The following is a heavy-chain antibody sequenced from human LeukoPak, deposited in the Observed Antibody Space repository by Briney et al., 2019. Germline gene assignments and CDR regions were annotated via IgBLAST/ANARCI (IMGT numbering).Heavy chain of an antibody. V-gene: IGHV3-23*01. Sequence: GGSLRLSCAASGFTFSSYAMSWVRQAPGKGLEWVSAISGSGGSTDYADSVKGRFTISRDNAKNSLYLQMNSLRDEDTAVYYCARDRPQITMVRGVKGTTFDYWGQGTLVTVSS. D-gene: IGHD3-10*01. CDR2: ISGSGGST. CDR1: GFTFSSYA. CDR3: ARDRPQITMVRGVKGTTFDY. J-gene: IGHJ4*02.